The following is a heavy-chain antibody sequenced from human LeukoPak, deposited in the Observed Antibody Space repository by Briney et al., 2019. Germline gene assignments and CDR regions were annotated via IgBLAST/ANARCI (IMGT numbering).Heavy chain of an antibody. CDR1: GGSISSYY. J-gene: IGHJ4*02. V-gene: IGHV4-59*01. CDR2: IYYSGST. D-gene: IGHD6-13*01. CDR3: ARYPGIAAALSYFDY. Sequence: SETLSLTCTVSGGSISSYYWSWIRQPPGKGLEWIGYIYYSGSTNYNPSLKSRVTISVDTSKNRFSLKLSSVTAADTAVYYCARYPGIAAALSYFDYWGQGTLVTVSS.